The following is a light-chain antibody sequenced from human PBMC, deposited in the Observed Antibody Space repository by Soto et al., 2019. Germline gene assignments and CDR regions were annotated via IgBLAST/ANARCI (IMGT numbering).Light chain of an antibody. CDR3: QQANSFPYT. V-gene: IGKV1-12*01. CDR2: AAS. J-gene: IGKJ2*01. CDR1: QGISSW. Sequence: DIQMTQSPSSVSASVGDRVTITCRASQGISSWLGWYQQKPGKAPKLLIYAASSLRSGVPSRFSGSGAGTHFTLTISSLQPEDFATYFCQQANSFPYTFGQGTKLEIK.